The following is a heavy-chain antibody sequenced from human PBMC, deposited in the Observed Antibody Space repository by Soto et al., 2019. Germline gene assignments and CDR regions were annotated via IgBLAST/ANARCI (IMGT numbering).Heavy chain of an antibody. D-gene: IGHD5-12*01. Sequence: PGGSLRLSCAASGFTFSSYGMHWVRQAPGKGLESVAVIWYDGSNKYYADSVKGRFTISRDNSKNTLYLQMNSLRAEDTAVYYCARDSGYSGYESYYYYYGMDVWGQGTTVTVSS. CDR3: ARDSGYSGYESYYYYYGMDV. V-gene: IGHV3-33*01. J-gene: IGHJ6*02. CDR1: GFTFSSYG. CDR2: IWYDGSNK.